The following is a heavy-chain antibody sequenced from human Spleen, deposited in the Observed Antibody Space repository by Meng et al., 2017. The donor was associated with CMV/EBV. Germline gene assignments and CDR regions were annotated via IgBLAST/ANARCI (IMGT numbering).Heavy chain of an antibody. V-gene: IGHV3-74*01. Sequence: FSSYWMHWVRQGPGKGLVWVSRINSDGSSTSYADSVKGRFTISRDNAKNTLYLQMNSLRAEDTAVYYCARMERGLWFGELLPPRFDYWGQGTLVTVSS. CDR2: INSDGSST. CDR1: FSSYW. CDR3: ARMERGLWFGELLPPRFDY. J-gene: IGHJ4*02. D-gene: IGHD3-10*01.